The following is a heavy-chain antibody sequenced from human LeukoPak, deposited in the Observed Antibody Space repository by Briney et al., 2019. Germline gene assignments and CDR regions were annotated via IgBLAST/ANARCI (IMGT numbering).Heavy chain of an antibody. CDR1: GGSFSGYY. V-gene: IGHV4-34*01. CDR3: ARREGEPEENFDY. J-gene: IGHJ4*02. Sequence: SETLSLTCAVYGGSFSGYYWSWIRQPPGKGLEWIGEINHSGSTNYNPSLKSRVTISVDTSKNQFSLKLSSVTAADTAVYYCARREGEPEENFDYWGQGTLVTVSS. CDR2: INHSGST. D-gene: IGHD1-14*01.